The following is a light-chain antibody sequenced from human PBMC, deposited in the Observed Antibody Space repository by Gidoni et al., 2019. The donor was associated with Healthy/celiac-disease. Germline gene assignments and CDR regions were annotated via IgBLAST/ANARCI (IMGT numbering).Light chain of an antibody. Sequence: DIQMTQSPSSLSASVGDRVTITCQASQDIINYLNWYQQKPGKAPKLLIYDASNLETGVPERFSGSGSGTDFTFTISSLQPEDIATYYCQQYDNTPPTFGGGTKVEIK. CDR3: QQYDNTPPT. CDR1: QDIINY. J-gene: IGKJ4*01. CDR2: DAS. V-gene: IGKV1-33*01.